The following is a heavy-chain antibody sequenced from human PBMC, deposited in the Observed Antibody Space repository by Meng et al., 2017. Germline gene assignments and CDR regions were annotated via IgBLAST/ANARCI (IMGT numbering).Heavy chain of an antibody. Sequence: SETLSLTCTVSGGSISSYYWSWIRQPPGKGLEWIGYIYYSGSTNYNPSLKSRVTISVDTSKNQFSLKLSSVTAADTAVYYCARGIAVAGISLNTYYYYYGMDVWGQGTTVTVSS. CDR1: GGSISSYY. J-gene: IGHJ6*02. CDR3: ARGIAVAGISLNTYYYYYGMDV. CDR2: IYYSGST. D-gene: IGHD6-19*01. V-gene: IGHV4-59*12.